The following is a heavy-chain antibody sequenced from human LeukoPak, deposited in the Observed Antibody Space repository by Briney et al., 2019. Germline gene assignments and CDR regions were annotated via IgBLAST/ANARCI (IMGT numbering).Heavy chain of an antibody. J-gene: IGHJ5*02. Sequence: SVKVSCKASGGTFSSYAISWVRQAPGQGLEWMGRIIPILGIANYAQKFQGRATITADKSTTTAFMELSSLRSEDTAVYYCARDLGSGYDKFDPWGQGTLVTVSS. CDR1: GGTFSSYA. CDR3: ARDLGSGYDKFDP. D-gene: IGHD5-12*01. V-gene: IGHV1-69*04. CDR2: IIPILGIA.